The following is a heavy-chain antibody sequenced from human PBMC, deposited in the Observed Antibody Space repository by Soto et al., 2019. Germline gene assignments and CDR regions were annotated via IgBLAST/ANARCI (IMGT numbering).Heavy chain of an antibody. D-gene: IGHD1-7*01. J-gene: IGHJ6*03. CDR2: IYYSGST. Sequence: SETLSLTCTVSGGSISSSSYYWGWIRQPPGKGLEWIGSIYYSGSTYYNPSLKSRVTISVDTSKNQFSLKLSSVTAADTAVYYCARLPGGTTPYYYMDVWGKGTTVTVSS. CDR3: ARLPGGTTPYYYMDV. V-gene: IGHV4-39*01. CDR1: GGSISSSSYY.